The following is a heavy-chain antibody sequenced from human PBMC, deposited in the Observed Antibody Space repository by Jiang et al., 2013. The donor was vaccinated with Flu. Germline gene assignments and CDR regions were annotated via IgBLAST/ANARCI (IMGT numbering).Heavy chain of an antibody. CDR1: GDSINSDY. V-gene: IGHV4-59*01. J-gene: IGHJ4*01. D-gene: IGHD3-3*01. Sequence: LLKPSETLSLTCSVSGDSINSDYWSWLRQPPGRELEWIGWIHYSGRTKYNPSLNSRVTISIGTSRNRFSLSLTSVTAADTAIYFCARLPIRASPFGFFDSWGQGTLVTVSS. CDR2: IHYSGRT. CDR3: ARLPIRASPFGFFDS.